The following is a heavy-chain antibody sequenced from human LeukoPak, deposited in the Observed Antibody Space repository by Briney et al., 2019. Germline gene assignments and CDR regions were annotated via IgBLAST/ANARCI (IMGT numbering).Heavy chain of an antibody. CDR3: ARDRCSSTSCYGRWYYFDY. CDR1: GFTFSSYE. V-gene: IGHV3-48*03. D-gene: IGHD2-2*01. CDR2: ISSSGSTI. Sequence: GGSLRLSCAASGFTFSSYEMNWVRQAPGKGREWVSYISSSGSTIYYADSVKGRFTISRDNAKNSLYLQMNSLRAEDTAVYYCARDRCSSTSCYGRWYYFDYWGQGTLVTVSS. J-gene: IGHJ4*02.